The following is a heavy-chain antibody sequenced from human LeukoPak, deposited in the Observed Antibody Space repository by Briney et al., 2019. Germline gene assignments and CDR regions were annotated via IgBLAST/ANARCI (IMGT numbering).Heavy chain of an antibody. CDR3: ARHRCSSTSCYFRAWHMDV. D-gene: IGHD2-2*01. J-gene: IGHJ6*03. CDR1: GGSFSGYY. Sequence: PSETLSLTCAVYGGSFSGYYWGWIRQPPGKGLEWIGSIYHSGSTYYNPSLESRVTISVDTSKNQFSLKLSSVTAADTAVYYCARHRCSSTSCYFRAWHMDVWGKGTTVTVSS. CDR2: IYHSGST. V-gene: IGHV4-38-2*01.